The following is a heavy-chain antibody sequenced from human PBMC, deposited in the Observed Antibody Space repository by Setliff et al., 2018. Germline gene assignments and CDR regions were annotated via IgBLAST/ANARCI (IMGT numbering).Heavy chain of an antibody. CDR1: GGSISSYY. CDR3: AREQWLDPPGYYYMDV. D-gene: IGHD6-19*01. Sequence: PSETLSLTCTVSGGSISSYYWSWIRQPAGKGLEWIVHIYIGGSANYNPSLKGRVTMSIDTSKNQFSLKLNSVTAADMAVYYCAREQWLDPPGYYYMDVWAKGTTVTSP. J-gene: IGHJ6*03. V-gene: IGHV4-4*07. CDR2: IYIGGSA.